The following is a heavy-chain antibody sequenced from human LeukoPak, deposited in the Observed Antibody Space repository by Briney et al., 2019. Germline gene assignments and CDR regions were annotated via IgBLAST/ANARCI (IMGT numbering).Heavy chain of an antibody. CDR2: IYSGGST. Sequence: GGSLRLSCAASGFTVSSNYMSWVRQAPGKGLEWVSVIYSGGSTYYADSVKGRFTISRDNSKNTLYLQMNSLRAEDTAVYYCGRASFGGGDAFDIWGQGTMVTVSS. V-gene: IGHV3-53*01. D-gene: IGHD3-10*01. CDR3: GRASFGGGDAFDI. J-gene: IGHJ3*02. CDR1: GFTVSSNY.